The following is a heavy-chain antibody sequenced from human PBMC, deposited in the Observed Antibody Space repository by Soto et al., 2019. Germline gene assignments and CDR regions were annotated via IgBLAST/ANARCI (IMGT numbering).Heavy chain of an antibody. D-gene: IGHD2-2*01. CDR2: IIPIFGTA. J-gene: IGHJ5*02. CDR1: GGTFSSYA. Sequence: GASVKVSCKASGGTFSSYAISWVRQAPGQGLEWMGGIIPIFGTANCAQKFQGRVTITADESTSTAYMELSSLRSEDTAVYYCARFIVVPAAISNWFDPWGQGTLVTVSS. V-gene: IGHV1-69*13. CDR3: ARFIVVPAAISNWFDP.